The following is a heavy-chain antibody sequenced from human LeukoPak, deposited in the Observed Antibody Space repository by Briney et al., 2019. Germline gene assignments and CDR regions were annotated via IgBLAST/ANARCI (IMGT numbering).Heavy chain of an antibody. CDR2: INPSGGGT. V-gene: IGHV1-46*01. CDR3: ARDRRYNSGWGHFDY. Sequence: ASVKVSCKACGYTFTSYYIHWVRQAPGQGLEWMGIINPSGGGTSYAQKFQGRVTMTRGTSTSTVYMELSSLRSEDTAVYYCARDRRYNSGWGHFDYWGQGTLVTVSS. CDR1: GYTFTSYY. J-gene: IGHJ4*02. D-gene: IGHD6-19*01.